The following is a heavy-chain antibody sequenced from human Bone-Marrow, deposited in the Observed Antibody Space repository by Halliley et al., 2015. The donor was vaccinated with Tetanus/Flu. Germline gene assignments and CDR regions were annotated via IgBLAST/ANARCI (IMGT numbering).Heavy chain of an antibody. CDR3: ARDLGCSTTLDY. CDR2: ISSSDSTG. J-gene: IGHJ4*02. V-gene: IGHV3-48*02. D-gene: IGHD2-2*01. Sequence: WVSDISSSDSTGYYANSGKGRFTITRDNAKNSLYLQVNSLRDQDTAVYYCARDLGCSTTLDYWGQGTLVTVSS.